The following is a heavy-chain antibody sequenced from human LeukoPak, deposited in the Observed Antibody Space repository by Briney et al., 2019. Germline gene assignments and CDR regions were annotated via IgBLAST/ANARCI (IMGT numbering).Heavy chain of an antibody. D-gene: IGHD7-27*01. CDR1: GFTFSSYA. CDR3: VRDLHWGGFDV. CDR2: ISGSGGST. Sequence: GGSLRLSCAASGFTFSSYAMSWVCQAPGKGLEWVSAISGSGGSTYYADSVMGRFSISRDNPKSTVSLQMSSLRAEDTALYYCVRDLHWGGFDVWGQGTMVTVSS. J-gene: IGHJ3*01. V-gene: IGHV3-23*01.